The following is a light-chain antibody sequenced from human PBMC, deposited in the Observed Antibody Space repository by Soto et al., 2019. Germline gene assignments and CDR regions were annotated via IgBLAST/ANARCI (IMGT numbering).Light chain of an antibody. Sequence: DIQMTQSPSSLSASVGDRVTITCRASQGITNNLGWYQQKPGEAPKRLIFAASRLQTGVPSRFSGSGSGTEFTLTIYNLPPEDFATYYCLQTNNYPAGTFGQGTRLEIK. J-gene: IGKJ5*01. CDR1: QGITNN. CDR3: LQTNNYPAGT. V-gene: IGKV1-17*02. CDR2: AAS.